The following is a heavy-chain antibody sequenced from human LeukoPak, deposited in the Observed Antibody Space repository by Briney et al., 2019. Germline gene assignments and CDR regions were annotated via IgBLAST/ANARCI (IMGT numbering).Heavy chain of an antibody. V-gene: IGHV3-13*01. CDR3: ARVVKVPEGAWFDP. Sequence: PGGSLRLSCAASGFTFSSYDMHWVRQATGKGLEWVSAIGTAGDTYYPGSVKGRFTICRENAKNSLYLQMNSLRAGDTAVYYCARVVKVPEGAWFDPWGQGTLVTVSS. CDR1: GFTFSSYD. D-gene: IGHD1-1*01. CDR2: IGTAGDT. J-gene: IGHJ5*02.